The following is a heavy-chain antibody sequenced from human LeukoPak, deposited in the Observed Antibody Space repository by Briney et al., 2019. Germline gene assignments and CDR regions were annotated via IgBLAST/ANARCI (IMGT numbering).Heavy chain of an antibody. J-gene: IGHJ4*02. CDR1: GYTFTGYY. D-gene: IGHD3-16*01. Sequence: ASVKVSCKASGYTFTGYYMHWVRQAPGQGLEWMGWINPNSGGTDNAQKFQGRVTMTTDTSISTAYMELSRLRSDDTAVYYCARDPAGGGLPDYWGQGTLVTVSS. CDR3: ARDPAGGGLPDY. CDR2: INPNSGGT. V-gene: IGHV1-2*02.